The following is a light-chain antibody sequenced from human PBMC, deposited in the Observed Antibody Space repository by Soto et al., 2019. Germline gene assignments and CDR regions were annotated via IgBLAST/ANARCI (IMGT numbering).Light chain of an antibody. CDR1: SSDVGGYNY. CDR2: DVN. CDR3: FSFTTTSTHV. V-gene: IGLV2-11*01. Sequence: QSALTQPRSVSGSPGQSVTISCTGTSSDVGGYNYVSWYQQHPGKAPKLMIYDVNKRPSGVPDRFSGSKSGNTASLTISGLQAEDEAEYFCFSFTTTSTHVFGTGTKVTVL. J-gene: IGLJ1*01.